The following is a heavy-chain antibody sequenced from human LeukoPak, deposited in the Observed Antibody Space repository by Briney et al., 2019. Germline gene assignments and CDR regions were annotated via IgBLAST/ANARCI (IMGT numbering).Heavy chain of an antibody. Sequence: GGSLRLSCAASGFNFSDYYMSWIRQAPGKGLEWVSYISSSGFSTYYAGFVKGRFTISRDNARNSLYLQMNSLAPEDTALYYCARGKRRFDYWGQGTLVSVSS. CDR1: GFNFSDYY. V-gene: IGHV3-11*01. J-gene: IGHJ4*02. CDR3: ARGKRRFDY. CDR2: ISSSGFST.